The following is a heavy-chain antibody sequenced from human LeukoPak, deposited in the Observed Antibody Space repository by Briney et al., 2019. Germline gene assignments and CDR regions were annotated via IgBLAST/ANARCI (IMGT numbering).Heavy chain of an antibody. V-gene: IGHV4-39*01. D-gene: IGHD6-13*01. J-gene: IGHJ4*02. CDR3: ASTLIAAAPLWSRSFDY. CDR1: GGSISSSSYY. Sequence: PSETLSLTCTVSGGSISSSSYYWGWIRQPPGKGLEWIGSIYYSGSTYYNPSLKSRVTISVDTSKNQFSLKLSSVTAADTAVYYCASTLIAAAPLWSRSFDYWGQGTLVTVSS. CDR2: IYYSGST.